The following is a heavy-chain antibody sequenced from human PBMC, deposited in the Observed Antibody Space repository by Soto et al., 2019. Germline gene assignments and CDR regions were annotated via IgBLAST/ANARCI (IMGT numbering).Heavy chain of an antibody. J-gene: IGHJ4*02. V-gene: IGHV3-23*01. CDR1: GFIFSQYT. CDR3: TTRMTAHFDY. Sequence: LRLFSVASGFIFSQYTLNWVRRATGKGMEWVSTISDRPTGHTHYAESVRGRFTISRDDSRDTVFLQMDSLRAEDTAVYYCTTRMTAHFDYWGQGVQVTVSS. D-gene: IGHD2-21*02. CDR2: ISDRPTGHT.